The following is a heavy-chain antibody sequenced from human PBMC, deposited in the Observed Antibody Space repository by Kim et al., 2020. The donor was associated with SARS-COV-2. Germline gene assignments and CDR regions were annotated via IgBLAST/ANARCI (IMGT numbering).Heavy chain of an antibody. V-gene: IGHV3-30*04. CDR2: ISYDGSNK. CDR1: GFTFSSYA. CDR3: ARDRGGDPQLLKMGYYYYGMDV. Sequence: GGSLRLSCAASGFTFSSYAMHWVRQAPGKGLEWVAVISYDGSNKYYVDSVKGRFTSSRDNSKNTLYLQMNSLRAEDTAVYYCARDRGGDPQLLKMGYYYYGMDVWGQGTTVTVSS. D-gene: IGHD2-2*01. J-gene: IGHJ6*02.